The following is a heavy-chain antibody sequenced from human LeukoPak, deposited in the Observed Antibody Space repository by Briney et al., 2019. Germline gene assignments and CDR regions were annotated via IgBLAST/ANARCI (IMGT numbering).Heavy chain of an antibody. D-gene: IGHD5-12*01. J-gene: IGHJ5*02. CDR1: GFTFSSYE. CDR3: AKGGVYSGYAFDP. V-gene: IGHV3-48*03. Sequence: GGSLRLSCAASGFTFSSYEMNWVRQAPGKGLEWVSYISSSGSTIYYADSVKGRFTISRDNAKNSLYLQMNSLRAEDTAVYYCAKGGVYSGYAFDPWGQGTLVTVSS. CDR2: ISSSGSTI.